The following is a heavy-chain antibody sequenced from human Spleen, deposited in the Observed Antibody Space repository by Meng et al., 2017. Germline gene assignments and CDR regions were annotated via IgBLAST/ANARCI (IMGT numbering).Heavy chain of an antibody. V-gene: IGHV1-58*01. J-gene: IGHJ6*02. CDR1: GFTFTSSA. D-gene: IGHD4-17*01. Sequence: SVKVSCKASGFTFTSSAVQWVRQARGQRLEWIGWIVVDSGNINYAQKFQERVTITRDMSTSTAYMELSSLRSEDTAVYYCAAPTVPYYYYSGMDVWGQGTAVTVSS. CDR3: AAPTVPYYYYSGMDV. CDR2: IVVDSGNI.